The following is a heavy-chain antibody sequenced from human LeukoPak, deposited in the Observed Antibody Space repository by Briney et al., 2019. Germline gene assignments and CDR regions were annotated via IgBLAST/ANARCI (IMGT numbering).Heavy chain of an antibody. CDR3: ARSDILYCSGGSCYPRAFWFDH. V-gene: IGHV1-2*02. CDR2: INPNSGGT. Sequence: GASVKVSCKASGYTFTGYYMHWVRQAPGQGLEWMGWINPNSGGTNYAQKFQGRVTMTRDTSISTAYMELSRLRSDDTAVYYCARSDILYCSGGSCYPRAFWFDHWGQGTLVTVSS. CDR1: GYTFTGYY. D-gene: IGHD2-15*01. J-gene: IGHJ5*02.